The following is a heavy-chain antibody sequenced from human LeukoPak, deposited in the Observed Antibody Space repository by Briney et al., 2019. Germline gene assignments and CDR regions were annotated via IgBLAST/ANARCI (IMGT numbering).Heavy chain of an antibody. CDR1: GFTFSSYG. D-gene: IGHD3-22*01. CDR2: IWYDGSNK. J-gene: IGHJ4*02. V-gene: IGHV3-33*01. Sequence: GGSLRLSCAASGFTFSSYGMHWVRQAPGKRLEWVAVIWYDGSNKYYADSVKGRFTISRDNSKNTLYLQMNSLRAEDTAVYYCARDQVGNYYDSSGYDYWGQGTLVTVSS. CDR3: ARDQVGNYYDSSGYDY.